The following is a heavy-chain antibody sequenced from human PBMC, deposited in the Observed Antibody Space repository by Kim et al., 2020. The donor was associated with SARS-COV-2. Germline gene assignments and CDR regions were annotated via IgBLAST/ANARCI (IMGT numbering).Heavy chain of an antibody. CDR3: ARGRGAAGFDY. D-gene: IGHD6-13*01. V-gene: IGHV3-21*04. Sequence: GGSLRLSCAASGFTFSSYSMNWVRQAPGKGLEWVSSISSSSSYIYYADSVKGRFTISRDNAKNSLYLQMNSLRAEDTAVYYCARGRGAAGFDYWGQGTLVTVSS. J-gene: IGHJ4*02. CDR2: ISSSSSYI. CDR1: GFTFSSYS.